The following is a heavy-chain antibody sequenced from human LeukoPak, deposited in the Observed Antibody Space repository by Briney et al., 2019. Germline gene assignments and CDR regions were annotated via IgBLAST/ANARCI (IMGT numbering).Heavy chain of an antibody. J-gene: IGHJ4*02. D-gene: IGHD3-10*01. CDR1: GFTFSSYD. CDR3: ARGTQSPVSGYFDF. V-gene: IGHV3-48*03. CDR2: ISGSGNKI. Sequence: PGGSLRLSCAASGFTFSSYDINWVRQAPGKGLEWVSYISGSGNKIKYADSVKGRFTISRDNAKNSLHLQMNSLRAEDTAVYYCARGTQSPVSGYFDFWGQGTLVTVSS.